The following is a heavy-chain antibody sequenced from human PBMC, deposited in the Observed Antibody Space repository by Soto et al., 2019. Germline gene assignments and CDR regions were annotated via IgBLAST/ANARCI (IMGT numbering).Heavy chain of an antibody. D-gene: IGHD6-6*01. CDR2: INPNSGGT. Sequence: ASVKVSCKASGYTFTGYYMHWVRQAPGQGLEWMGWINPNSGGTNYAQKFQGRVTMTRDTSISTAYMELSRLRSDDTAVYYCARHRIAARRGDAFDIWGQGTMVTVSS. J-gene: IGHJ3*02. V-gene: IGHV1-2*02. CDR1: GYTFTGYY. CDR3: ARHRIAARRGDAFDI.